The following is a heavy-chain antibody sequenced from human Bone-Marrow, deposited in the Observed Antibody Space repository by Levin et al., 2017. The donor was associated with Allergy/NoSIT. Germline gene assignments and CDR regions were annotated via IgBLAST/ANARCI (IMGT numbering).Heavy chain of an antibody. D-gene: IGHD6-19*01. CDR1: GFTLENYN. V-gene: IGHV3-30-3*01. Sequence: SCAASGFTLENYNVHWVRQAPGKGLEWVALALFHGTNTYYADSVRGRFTIPRDNSKNTLYLQMNVLSTDDTAVYYCAREDSEPVSVTGAQLTGMSASMDYWGQGSLVTVSS. J-gene: IGHJ4*02. CDR2: ALFHGTNT. CDR3: AREDSEPVSVTGAQLTGMSASMDY.